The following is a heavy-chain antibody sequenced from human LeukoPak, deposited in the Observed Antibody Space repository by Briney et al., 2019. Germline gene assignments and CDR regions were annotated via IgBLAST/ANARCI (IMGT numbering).Heavy chain of an antibody. D-gene: IGHD3-3*01. CDR3: AKDGGRDYDFWSGYYSPIDG. J-gene: IGHJ4*02. Sequence: PGGALRLSCAASGFTFSSYAISWVRQAPGKGLEWVSAISGSGGSTYYADSVKGRFTISRDNSKNTLYLQMNSLRAEDTAVYFCAKDGGRDYDFWSGYYSPIDGWGQGTLVTVSS. V-gene: IGHV3-23*01. CDR2: ISGSGGST. CDR1: GFTFSSYA.